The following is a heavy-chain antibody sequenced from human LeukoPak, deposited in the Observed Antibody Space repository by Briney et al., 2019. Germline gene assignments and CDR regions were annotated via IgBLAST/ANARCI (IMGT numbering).Heavy chain of an antibody. CDR2: IIYDGSNK. D-gene: IGHD6-19*01. CDR1: GFTFAGYG. J-gene: IGHJ3*02. Sequence: GGSLRLSCTASGFTFAGYGMHWVRQAPGKGLEWVALIIYDGSNKYHVDSVKGRFTVSRDNSKNTLFLQMNSLRAEDTAVYYCVKVPRSGCCAFDIWGLGTMVTVSS. CDR3: VKVPRSGCCAFDI. V-gene: IGHV3-30*18.